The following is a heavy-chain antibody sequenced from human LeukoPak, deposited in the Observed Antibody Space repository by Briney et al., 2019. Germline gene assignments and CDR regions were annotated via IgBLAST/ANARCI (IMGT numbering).Heavy chain of an antibody. CDR2: IYTSGST. J-gene: IGHJ6*03. D-gene: IGHD1-14*01. Sequence: SETLSLTCAVYGGSFSDYYWSWIRQPAGKGLEWIGRIYTSGSTNYNPSLKSRVTISVDTSKNQFSLKLSSVTAADTAVYYCARESRAPGLYYMDVWGKGTTVTVSS. V-gene: IGHV4-4*07. CDR3: ARESRAPGLYYMDV. CDR1: GGSFSDYY.